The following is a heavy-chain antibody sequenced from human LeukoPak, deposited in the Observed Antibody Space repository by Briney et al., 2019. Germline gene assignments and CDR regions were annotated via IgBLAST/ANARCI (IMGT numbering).Heavy chain of an antibody. CDR3: ARDSSGWSHDAFDI. D-gene: IGHD6-19*01. Sequence: HGGSLRLSCAASGFTFSSYEMNWVRQAPGKGLEWVSYISSSGSTIYYTDSVKGRFTISRDNAKNSLYLQMNSLRAEDTAIYYCARDSSGWSHDAFDIWGQGTMVTVSS. CDR1: GFTFSSYE. J-gene: IGHJ3*02. V-gene: IGHV3-48*03. CDR2: ISSSGSTI.